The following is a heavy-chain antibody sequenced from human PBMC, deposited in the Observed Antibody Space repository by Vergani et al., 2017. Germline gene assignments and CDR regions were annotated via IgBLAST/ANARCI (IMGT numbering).Heavy chain of an antibody. CDR3: ARMGGYNEGDAFRIGYFDS. CDR1: GSSISRDSHY. CDR2: IYSTGST. V-gene: IGHV4-31*03. D-gene: IGHD5-24*01. Sequence: QVLLQESGPGLVKPSQTLSLTCSVSGSSISRDSHYWNWIRQSAEKGLEWIGYIYSTGSTHHNPSLRRRINMSVDTSKNQFSLKLNSVTAADTAMYYCARMGGYNEGDAFRIGYFDSWGPGILVTVSS. J-gene: IGHJ4*02.